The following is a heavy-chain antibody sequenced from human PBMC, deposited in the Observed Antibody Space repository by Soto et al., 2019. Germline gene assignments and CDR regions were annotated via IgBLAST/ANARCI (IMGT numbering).Heavy chain of an antibody. J-gene: IGHJ4*02. D-gene: IGHD3-16*02. Sequence: DVQLVESGGGLVQPGRSLRLSYAASGFKFSDYWMSWVRQAPGKGLEWVGNIKHDTSEAHYADSVKGRFTITRDNIKNFLFLQMNGLRSDDTASYYCARDGLLFSGPYRPSRFDYWGLGTLVTVSS. CDR2: IKHDTSEA. CDR1: GFKFSDYW. CDR3: ARDGLLFSGPYRPSRFDY. V-gene: IGHV3-7*03.